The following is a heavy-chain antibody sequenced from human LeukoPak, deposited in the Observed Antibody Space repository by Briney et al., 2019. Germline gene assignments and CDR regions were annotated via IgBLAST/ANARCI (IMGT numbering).Heavy chain of an antibody. CDR1: GYTFTSYY. J-gene: IGHJ4*02. D-gene: IGHD2-8*01. Sequence: ASVKVSCKASGYTFTSYYMHWVPQAPGQGLEWMGIINPSGGSTSYAQKFQGRVTMTRDTSTSTVYMELSSLRSEDTAVYYCARTDCTNGVCYIPYSDYWGQGTLVTVSS. CDR3: ARTDCTNGVCYIPYSDY. V-gene: IGHV1-46*03. CDR2: INPSGGST.